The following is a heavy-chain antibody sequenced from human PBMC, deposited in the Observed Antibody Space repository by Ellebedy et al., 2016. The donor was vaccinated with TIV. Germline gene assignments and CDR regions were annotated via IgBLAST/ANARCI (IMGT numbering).Heavy chain of an antibody. CDR1: GGSISSYY. D-gene: IGHD4-11*01. CDR2: IYYSGST. CDR3: ARHQDYSNYVIDY. J-gene: IGHJ4*02. Sequence: MPSETLSLTCTVSGGSISSYYWSWIRQPPGKGLEWIGYIYYSGSTYYNPSLKSRVTISVDTSKNQFSLKLSSVTAADTAVYYCARHQDYSNYVIDYWGQGTLVTVSS. V-gene: IGHV4-59*08.